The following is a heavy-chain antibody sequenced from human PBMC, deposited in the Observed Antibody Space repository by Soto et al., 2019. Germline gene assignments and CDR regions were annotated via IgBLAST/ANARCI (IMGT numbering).Heavy chain of an antibody. Sequence: SETLSLTCTVSGGSISSGGYYWSWIRQHPXKGLEWIGYIYYSGSTYYNPSLKSRVTISVDTSKNQFSLKLSSVTAADTAVYYCARLGLGWLQLYYYGMDVWGQGTTVTVSS. V-gene: IGHV4-31*03. CDR3: ARLGLGWLQLYYYGMDV. CDR2: IYYSGST. J-gene: IGHJ6*02. D-gene: IGHD5-12*01. CDR1: GGSISSGGYY.